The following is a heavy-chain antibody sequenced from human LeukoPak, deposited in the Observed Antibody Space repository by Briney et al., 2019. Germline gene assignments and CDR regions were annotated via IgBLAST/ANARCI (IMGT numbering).Heavy chain of an antibody. D-gene: IGHD7-27*01. CDR2: INPNSGGT. V-gene: IGHV1-2*04. CDR1: GYTFTGYY. CDR3: ARALEDASWGFDY. Sequence: GASVKVSCKASGYTFTGYYMHWVRQAPGQGLEWMGWINPNSGGTNYAQKFQGWVTMTRDTSISTAYMELSRLRSDDTAVYYCARALEDASWGFDYWGQGTLVTVSS. J-gene: IGHJ4*02.